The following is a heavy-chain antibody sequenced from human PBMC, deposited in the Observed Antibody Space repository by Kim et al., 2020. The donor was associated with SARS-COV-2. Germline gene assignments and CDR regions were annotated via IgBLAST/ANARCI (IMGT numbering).Heavy chain of an antibody. CDR2: IYYSGST. V-gene: IGHV4-59*01. Sequence: SETLSLTCTVSGGSISSYYWSWIRQPPGKGLEWIGYIYYSGSTNYNPSLKSRVTISVDTSKNQFSLKLSSVTAADTAVYYCARGDFWSGYSPNYYYYGMDVCGQGTTVTVSS. CDR1: GGSISSYY. CDR3: ARGDFWSGYSPNYYYYGMDV. D-gene: IGHD3-3*01. J-gene: IGHJ6*02.